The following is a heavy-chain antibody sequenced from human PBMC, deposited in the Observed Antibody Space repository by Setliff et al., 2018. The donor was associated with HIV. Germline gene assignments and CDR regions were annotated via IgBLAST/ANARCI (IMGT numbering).Heavy chain of an antibody. CDR2: IYHSGST. Sequence: KTSETLSLTCTVSGYPISSAYLWGWIRQPSGKGLEWIGSIYHSGSTFYNPSLRSRVTISVDTSQDQFSLRLTSVTAADTAVYYCAARNSGNPTRHFDYWGQGTLVTVSS. CDR3: AARNSGNPTRHFDY. V-gene: IGHV4-38-2*02. J-gene: IGHJ4*02. CDR1: GYPISSAYL. D-gene: IGHD3-10*01.